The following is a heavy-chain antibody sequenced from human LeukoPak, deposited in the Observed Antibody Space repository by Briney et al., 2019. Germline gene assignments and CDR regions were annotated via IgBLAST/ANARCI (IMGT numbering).Heavy chain of an antibody. Sequence: GESLKISCKGSGDSFTNYWVGWVRQMPGKGLEWMGIIYPGDSDTRYSPSFQGQVTISADKSISTAYLHWSSLKASDTAMYYCARGYCSGTSCYGHGFDIWGQGTLVTVSS. D-gene: IGHD2-2*01. CDR2: IYPGDSDT. V-gene: IGHV5-51*01. CDR3: ARGYCSGTSCYGHGFDI. J-gene: IGHJ3*02. CDR1: GDSFTNYW.